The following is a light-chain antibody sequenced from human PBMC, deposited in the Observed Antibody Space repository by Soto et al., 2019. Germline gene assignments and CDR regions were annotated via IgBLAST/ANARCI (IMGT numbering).Light chain of an antibody. J-gene: IGKJ1*01. V-gene: IGKV3D-15*01. Sequence: EIVLTQSPATLSLSPGERATLSCRASQSVSSNFLAWYQHKPGQAPRLLIYDSSSRATGIPDRFSGSGSGTEFALTISSLQSEDFAVYYCQQYNNWPSWTFGQGTKVDIK. CDR1: QSVSSN. CDR3: QQYNNWPSWT. CDR2: DSS.